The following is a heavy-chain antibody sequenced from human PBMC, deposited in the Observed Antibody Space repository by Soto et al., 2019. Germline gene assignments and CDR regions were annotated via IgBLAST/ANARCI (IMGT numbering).Heavy chain of an antibody. CDR1: GGSISSGDHY. CDR3: ARHSWFGELPFDS. CDR2: ILYSGNT. D-gene: IGHD3-10*01. V-gene: IGHV4-30-4*01. J-gene: IGHJ4*02. Sequence: PAGTLSLTCTVSGGSISSGDHYWTWIRQPPGKGLEWIGHILYSGNTHYNPSLNSRLTISVDTSKNQFSLKLSSVTAADTALYYCARHSWFGELPFDSWGQGPLVTVSS.